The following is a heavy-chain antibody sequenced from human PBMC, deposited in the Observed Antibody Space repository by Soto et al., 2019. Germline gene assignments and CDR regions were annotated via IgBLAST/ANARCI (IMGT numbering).Heavy chain of an antibody. CDR1: GFTFSSYG. D-gene: IGHD4-17*01. V-gene: IGHV3-30*03. J-gene: IGHJ2*01. CDR3: APGHGRQSSLWYFDL. Sequence: QVQLVESGGGVVQPGGSLRLSCAASGFTFSSYGMYWVRQAPGKGLEWVATISYDGSNKYYEDSVKGRFTISRDNSKITLYLQMNSLRDEDKAVYYCAPGHGRQSSLWYFDLWGRGTLVTVSS. CDR2: ISYDGSNK.